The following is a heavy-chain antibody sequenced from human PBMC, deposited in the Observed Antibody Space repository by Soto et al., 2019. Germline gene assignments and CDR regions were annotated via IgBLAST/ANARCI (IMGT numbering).Heavy chain of an antibody. CDR3: ARAPTRDNWFDP. CDR2: INPSGGST. D-gene: IGHD4-17*01. Sequence: SVKVSCKASGYTFTSYYMHWVRQAPGQGLEWMGIINPSGGSTSYAQRFQGRVTMTRDTSTSTVYMELSSLRSEDTAVYYCARAPTRDNWFDPWGQGTLVTVSS. V-gene: IGHV1-46*01. J-gene: IGHJ5*02. CDR1: GYTFTSYY.